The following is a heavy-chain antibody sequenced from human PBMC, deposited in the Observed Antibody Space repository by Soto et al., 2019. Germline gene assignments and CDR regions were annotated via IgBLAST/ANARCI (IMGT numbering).Heavy chain of an antibody. CDR1: GYSFTSYW. CDR2: IYPGDSDT. V-gene: IGHV5-51*01. Sequence: PRESLKISCKGSGYSFTSYWIGWVRQMPGKGLEWMGIIYPGDSDTRYSPSFQGQVTISADKSISTAYLQWSSLKASDTAMYYCARQTVYDFYYYGMDVWGQGTTVTVSS. D-gene: IGHD3-3*01. CDR3: ARQTVYDFYYYGMDV. J-gene: IGHJ6*02.